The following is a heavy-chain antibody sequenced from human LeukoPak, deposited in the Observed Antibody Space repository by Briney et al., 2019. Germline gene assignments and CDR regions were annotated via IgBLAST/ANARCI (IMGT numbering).Heavy chain of an antibody. D-gene: IGHD3-22*01. CDR2: ISSSGSTI. Sequence: GGTLRLSCAASGITFSTYGMSWVRQAPGKGLEWVSYISSSGSTIYYADSVKGRFTISRDNAKNSLYLQMNSLRAEDTAVYYCAGTTYYYDSSGYGIDYWGQGTLVTVSS. J-gene: IGHJ4*02. CDR3: AGTTYYYDSSGYGIDY. CDR1: GITFSTYG. V-gene: IGHV3-48*04.